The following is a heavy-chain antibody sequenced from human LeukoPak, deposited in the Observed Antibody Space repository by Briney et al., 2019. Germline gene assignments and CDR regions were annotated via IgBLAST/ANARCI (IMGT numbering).Heavy chain of an antibody. CDR3: AKSHCTTTSCRGNYFDY. D-gene: IGHD2-2*01. CDR1: EFTFSSYA. J-gene: IGHJ4*02. V-gene: IGHV3-23*01. Sequence: PGGSLRLSCTASEFTFSSYAMNWVRQAPGKGLEWVSAIGGGGGSTLYADSVKGRFTISRDNSKNTLYLQMNSLRAEDTALYYCAKSHCTTTSCRGNYFDYWGQGTLVTVSS. CDR2: IGGGGGST.